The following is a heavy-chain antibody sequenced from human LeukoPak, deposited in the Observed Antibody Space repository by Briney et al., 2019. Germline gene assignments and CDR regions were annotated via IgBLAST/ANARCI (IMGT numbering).Heavy chain of an antibody. D-gene: IGHD3-3*01. Sequence: SETLSLTCTVSGGSLSSSSYYWGWLRQPPGKGLEWLGSIYYSGSTYYNPSLKSRVTISVDTSKNQFSLKLSSVTAADTAVYYCARHLFTYDDFWSGYSDDFWGQGTLVTVSS. CDR3: ARHLFTYDDFWSGYSDDF. V-gene: IGHV4-39*01. CDR1: GGSLSSSSYY. J-gene: IGHJ4*02. CDR2: IYYSGST.